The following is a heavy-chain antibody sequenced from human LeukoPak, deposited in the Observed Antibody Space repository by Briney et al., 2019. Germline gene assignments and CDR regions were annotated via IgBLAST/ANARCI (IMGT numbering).Heavy chain of an antibody. CDR3: AHCSGGSCYSNAFDI. Sequence: PGGSLRLSCAASGFTFSSYGMHWVRQAPGKGLEWVAFIRYDGSNKYYADSVKGRFTISRDNSKNTPYLQMNSLRAEDTAVYYCAHCSGGSCYSNAFDIWGQGTMVTVSS. CDR1: GFTFSSYG. D-gene: IGHD2-15*01. J-gene: IGHJ3*02. CDR2: IRYDGSNK. V-gene: IGHV3-30*02.